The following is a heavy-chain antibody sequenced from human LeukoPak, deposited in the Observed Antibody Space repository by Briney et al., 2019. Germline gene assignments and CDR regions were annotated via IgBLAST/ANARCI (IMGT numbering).Heavy chain of an antibody. V-gene: IGHV3-21*01. CDR1: GFTFSSYS. J-gene: IGHJ4*02. D-gene: IGHD4-23*01. CDR3: ARVGGSIYYFDY. Sequence: GGSLRLSCAASGFTFSSYSMNWVRQAPGKGLEWVSSISSTSHYIYYADSVKGRFTISRDNAKNSLYLQMNSLRAEDTAVYYCARVGGSIYYFDYWGQGTLVTVSS. CDR2: ISSTSHYI.